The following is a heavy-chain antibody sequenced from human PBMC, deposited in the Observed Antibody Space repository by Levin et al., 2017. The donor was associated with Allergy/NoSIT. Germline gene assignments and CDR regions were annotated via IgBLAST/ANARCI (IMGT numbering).Heavy chain of an antibody. Sequence: PGGSLRLSCVVSRFTFSKYWMSWVRQAPGKGLEWVGNIKEDGNEESYADSVKGRFTISRDNAKNSLYLQMNSLRSDDTAVYYCARDQSHSGLDNWGQGTLVTVSS. J-gene: IGHJ4*02. D-gene: IGHD5-12*01. CDR2: IKEDGNEE. CDR1: RFTFSKYW. CDR3: ARDQSHSGLDN. V-gene: IGHV3-7*01.